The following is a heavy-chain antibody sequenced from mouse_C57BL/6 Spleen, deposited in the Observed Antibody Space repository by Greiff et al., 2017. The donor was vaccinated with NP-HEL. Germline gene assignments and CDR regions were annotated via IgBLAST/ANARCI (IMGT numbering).Heavy chain of an antibody. J-gene: IGHJ2*01. V-gene: IGHV14-4*01. CDR3: TRTGTYFDY. D-gene: IGHD4-1*01. CDR1: GFNIKDDY. Sequence: VQLQQSGAELVRPGASVKLSCTASGFNIKDDYMHWVKQRPEQGLEWIGWIDPENGDTEYASKFQGKATITADTSSNTAYLQLSSLTSEDTAVYYCTRTGTYFDYWGQGTTLTVSS. CDR2: IDPENGDT.